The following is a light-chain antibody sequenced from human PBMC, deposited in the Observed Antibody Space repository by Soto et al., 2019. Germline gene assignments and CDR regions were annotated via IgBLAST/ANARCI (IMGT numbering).Light chain of an antibody. CDR3: QQYGSPPLT. V-gene: IGKV3-20*01. CDR2: GAS. J-gene: IGKJ4*01. Sequence: EIVLTQSPGTLSLSPGERATLSCRASQSVSSSYLAWYQQKPGQAPRLLIYGASSRATGIPDRFSGSGSGTDVTLTISRLEPEDFALYYCQQYGSPPLTFGGGTKVEIK. CDR1: QSVSSSY.